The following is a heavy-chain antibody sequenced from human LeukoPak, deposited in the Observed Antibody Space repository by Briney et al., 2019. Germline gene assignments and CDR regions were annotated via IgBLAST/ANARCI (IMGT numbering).Heavy chain of an antibody. CDR2: IYTSGST. CDR1: GGSISSYY. Sequence: SETLSLTCTVSGGSISSYYWSWIRQPAGKGLEWIGRIYTSGSTNYNPSLKSRVTMSVDTSKNQFSLKLSFVTAADTAVYYCARAIAAAGTHNWFDPWGQGTLVTVSS. V-gene: IGHV4-4*07. D-gene: IGHD6-13*01. CDR3: ARAIAAAGTHNWFDP. J-gene: IGHJ5*02.